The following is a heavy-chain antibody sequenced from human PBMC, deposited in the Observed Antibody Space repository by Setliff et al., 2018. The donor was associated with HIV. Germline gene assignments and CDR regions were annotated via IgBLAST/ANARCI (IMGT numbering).Heavy chain of an antibody. Sequence: SETLSLTCSVSGGSVSSTSNYWGWIRQPPGKGLEWIGSIYYSGSTNYNPSLKSRVTMSVDTSKNQFSLKLSSVTAADTAVYYCVRRTDYYGSGSESSFDYWGQGTLVTVSS. J-gene: IGHJ4*02. CDR1: GGSVSSTSNY. CDR3: VRRTDYYGSGSESSFDY. CDR2: IYYSGST. D-gene: IGHD3-10*01. V-gene: IGHV4-39*07.